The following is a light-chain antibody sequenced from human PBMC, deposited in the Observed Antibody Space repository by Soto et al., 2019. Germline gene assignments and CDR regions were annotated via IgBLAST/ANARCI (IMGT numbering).Light chain of an antibody. CDR1: QSVSSY. V-gene: IGKV3-11*01. Sequence: EIVLTQSPATLSLSPGERATLSCRASQSVSSYLAWYQQKPGQAPRLLTYDASNRATGIPARFSGSGSGTDFTLTISSLEPEDFAVYYCQQRSNWPPFTFGGGTKVEIK. CDR3: QQRSNWPPFT. J-gene: IGKJ4*01. CDR2: DAS.